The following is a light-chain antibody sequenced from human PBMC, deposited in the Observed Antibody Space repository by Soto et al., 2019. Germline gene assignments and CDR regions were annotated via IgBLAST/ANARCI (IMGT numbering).Light chain of an antibody. V-gene: IGKV1-39*01. Sequence: DIQMTQSPSSLSASVGDRVTITCRTSQSISNYLNWYQQKPGKAPKVLIYAASSLQSGVPSRFSGSGSGTDFTLTISRLQLEDFAAYYCQQSHSMPWTFGQGTKVEIK. CDR3: QQSHSMPWT. J-gene: IGKJ1*01. CDR2: AAS. CDR1: QSISNY.